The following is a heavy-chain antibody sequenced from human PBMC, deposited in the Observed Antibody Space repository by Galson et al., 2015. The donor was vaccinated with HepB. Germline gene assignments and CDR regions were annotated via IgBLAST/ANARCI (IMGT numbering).Heavy chain of an antibody. Sequence: INPSGGSTSYAQKFQGRVTMTRDTSTSTVYMELSSLTSEDTAVYYCARDHSSVKTYKDSSNMDVWGQGTTVTVSS. V-gene: IGHV1-46*01. J-gene: IGHJ6*02. CDR2: INPSGGST. CDR3: ARDHSSVKTYKDSSNMDV. D-gene: IGHD6-19*01.